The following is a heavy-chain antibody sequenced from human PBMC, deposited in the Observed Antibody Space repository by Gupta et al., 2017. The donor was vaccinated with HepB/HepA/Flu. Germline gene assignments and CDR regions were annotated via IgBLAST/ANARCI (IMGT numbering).Heavy chain of an antibody. CDR3: ARGPENYYYGSGSYYNKHDY. D-gene: IGHD3-10*01. CDR2: ISAYNGNT. V-gene: IGHV1-18*01. J-gene: IGHJ4*02. CDR1: GYTFTSYG. Sequence: QVQLVQSGAEVKKPGASVKVSCKASGYTFTSYGISWVRQAPGQGLEWMGWISAYNGNTNYAQKLQGRVTMTTDTSTSTAYMELRSLRSDDTAVYYCARGPENYYYGSGSYYNKHDYWGQGTLVTVSS.